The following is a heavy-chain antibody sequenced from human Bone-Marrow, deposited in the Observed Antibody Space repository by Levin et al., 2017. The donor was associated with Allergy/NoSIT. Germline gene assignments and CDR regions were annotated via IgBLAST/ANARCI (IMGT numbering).Heavy chain of an antibody. D-gene: IGHD2-15*01. V-gene: IGHV1-18*01. CDR1: GYTFTSYG. Sequence: ASVKVSCKASGYTFTSYGISWVRQAPGQGLEWMGWISAYNGNTNYAQKLQGRVTMTTDTSTSTAYMELRSLRSDDTAVYYCARDQRDCSGGSCYSVGVFDYWGQGTLVTVSS. J-gene: IGHJ4*02. CDR3: ARDQRDCSGGSCYSVGVFDY. CDR2: ISAYNGNT.